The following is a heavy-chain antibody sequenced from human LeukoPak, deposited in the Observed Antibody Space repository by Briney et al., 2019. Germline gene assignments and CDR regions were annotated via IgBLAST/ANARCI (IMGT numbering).Heavy chain of an antibody. CDR2: IIPIFGIA. J-gene: IGHJ4*02. Sequence: SVKVSCKASGGTFSSYAISWVRQAPGQGLEWMGRIIPIFGIANYAQKFQGRVTITADKSTSTAYMELSSLRSEDTAVYYCARVKCSSTSCYGGYFDYWGQGTLVTVSS. CDR3: ARVKCSSTSCYGGYFDY. CDR1: GGTFSSYA. D-gene: IGHD2-2*01. V-gene: IGHV1-69*04.